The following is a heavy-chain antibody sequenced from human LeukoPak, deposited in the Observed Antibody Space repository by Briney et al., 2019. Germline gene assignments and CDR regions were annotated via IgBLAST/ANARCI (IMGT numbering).Heavy chain of an antibody. CDR3: ARETHKHYGSGSYNY. J-gene: IGHJ4*02. Sequence: PSETLSLTCAVSGGSISSGGYSWSWIRQPPGKGLEWIGEINHSGSTNYNPSLKSRVTISVDTSKNQFSLKLSSVTAADTAVYYCARETHKHYGSGSYNYWGQGTLVTVSS. D-gene: IGHD3-10*01. CDR1: GGSISSGGYS. V-gene: IGHV4-34*01. CDR2: INHSGST.